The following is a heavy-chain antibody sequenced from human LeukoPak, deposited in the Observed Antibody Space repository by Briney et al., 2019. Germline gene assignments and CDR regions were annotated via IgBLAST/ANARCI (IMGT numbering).Heavy chain of an antibody. CDR2: ISTDGTST. Sequence: GGSLRLSCAASGFRFSDYWMFWVHQAPGKGPVWVSHISTDGTSTTYADSVKGRFTISRDNAKNTMYLHMNSLRVEDTAVYYCARFSSAGEDYWGQGTLVTVSS. CDR3: ARFSSAGEDY. D-gene: IGHD2-15*01. CDR1: GFRFSDYW. J-gene: IGHJ4*02. V-gene: IGHV3-74*01.